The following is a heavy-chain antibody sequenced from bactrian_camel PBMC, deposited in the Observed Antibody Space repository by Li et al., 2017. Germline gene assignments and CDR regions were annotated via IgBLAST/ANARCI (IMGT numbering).Heavy chain of an antibody. CDR2: IYTRSGRI. Sequence: HVQMVESGGGSVQAGGSLRLSCAASGNTYNRNCMAWFRQAPGKEREGVASIYTRSGRIDYADSVKGRFTISHDSATNTMYLQMNNVKPEDTAMYFCAATVGGRCLEFAGMDYWGQGTQVTVS. CDR3: AATVGGRCLEFAGMDY. J-gene: IGHJ4*01. D-gene: IGHD6*01. V-gene: IGHV3S1*01. CDR1: GNTYNRNC.